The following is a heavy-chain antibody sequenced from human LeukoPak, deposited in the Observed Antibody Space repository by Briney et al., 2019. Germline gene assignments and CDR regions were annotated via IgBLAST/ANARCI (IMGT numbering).Heavy chain of an antibody. CDR1: GYTFTSYY. D-gene: IGHD5-18*01. V-gene: IGHV1-46*01. J-gene: IGHJ4*02. CDR3: ARGDQLWPQDY. Sequence: ASVKVSCKASGYTFTSYYMHWVRQAPGQGLEWMGIINPSGGSTSYAQKFQGRVTMTRNTSISTAYMELSSLRSEDTAVYYCARGDQLWPQDYWGQGTLVTVSS. CDR2: INPSGGST.